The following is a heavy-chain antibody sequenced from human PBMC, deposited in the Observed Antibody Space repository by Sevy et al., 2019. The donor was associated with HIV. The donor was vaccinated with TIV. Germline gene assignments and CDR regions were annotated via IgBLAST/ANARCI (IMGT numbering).Heavy chain of an antibody. Sequence: SETLSLTCAVYGGSFSGYYWSWIRQPPGKGLEWIGEINHSGSTNYNPSLKSRVTISVDTSKNQLSLKLSSVTAADTAVYYGARGIASAGTPLGWFDPWGQGTLVTVSS. V-gene: IGHV4-34*01. CDR2: INHSGST. J-gene: IGHJ5*02. CDR1: GGSFSGYY. CDR3: ARGIASAGTPLGWFDP. D-gene: IGHD6-13*01.